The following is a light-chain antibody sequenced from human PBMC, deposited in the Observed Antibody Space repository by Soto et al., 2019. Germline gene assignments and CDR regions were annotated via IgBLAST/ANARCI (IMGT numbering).Light chain of an antibody. Sequence: EIVMTQSPATLSVSPGERATLSCRASQSVSSNLAWFQQKPGQAPRLLIYGASTRDTGISARFSGSGSGTEFTLTISSLQSGDFAVYFCQQYIRRPLSFGQGTRLEI. J-gene: IGKJ5*01. CDR1: QSVSSN. CDR2: GAS. V-gene: IGKV3-15*01. CDR3: QQYIRRPLS.